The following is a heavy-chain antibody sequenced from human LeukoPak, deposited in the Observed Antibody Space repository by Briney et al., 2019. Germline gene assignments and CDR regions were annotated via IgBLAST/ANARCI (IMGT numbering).Heavy chain of an antibody. CDR2: IKQDGSEK. Sequence: PGGSLRLSCAASGFTFSSYWMSWVRQAPGKGLEWVANIKQDGSEKYYVDSVKGRFTISRDNAKNSLYLQMNSLRVEDTAVYHCARGLASSNWPHWFDPWGQGTLVSVSS. J-gene: IGHJ5*02. V-gene: IGHV3-7*04. CDR3: ARGLASSNWPHWFDP. CDR1: GFTFSSYW. D-gene: IGHD6-13*01.